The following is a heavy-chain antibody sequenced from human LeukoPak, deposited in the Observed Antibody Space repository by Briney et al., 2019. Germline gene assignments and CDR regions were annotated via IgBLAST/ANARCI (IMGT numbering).Heavy chain of an antibody. CDR2: A. Sequence: ANYAQKFQGRVTITADESTSTAYMELSSLRSEDTAVYYCARVSDYYDSSGYYYVYNWFDPWGQGTPVTVSS. J-gene: IGHJ5*02. CDR3: ARVSDYYDSSGYYYVYNWFDP. D-gene: IGHD3-22*01. V-gene: IGHV1-69*01.